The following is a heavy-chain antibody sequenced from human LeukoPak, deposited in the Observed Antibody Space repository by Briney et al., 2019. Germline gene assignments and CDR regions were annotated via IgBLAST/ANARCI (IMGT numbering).Heavy chain of an antibody. V-gene: IGHV3-23*01. J-gene: IGHJ5*02. CDR3: AKDGGYRYAQGRFDP. D-gene: IGHD5-18*01. Sequence: GGSLRLSYAASGFTFSSYAMTWVRQAPGKGLEWVSAISGSGGSTYYADSVKGRFTISRDNSKNTLYLQMNSLRAEDTAVYYCAKDGGYRYAQGRFDPWGQGTLVTVSS. CDR1: GFTFSSYA. CDR2: ISGSGGST.